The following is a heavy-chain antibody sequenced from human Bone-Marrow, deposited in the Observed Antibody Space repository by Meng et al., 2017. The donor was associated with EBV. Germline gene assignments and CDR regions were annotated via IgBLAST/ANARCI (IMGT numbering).Heavy chain of an antibody. CDR1: GFTFSDSY. D-gene: IGHD4-17*01. Sequence: VQWVEWGGCLFKLGGSSRLTLAASGFTFSDSYMSWSRQAPGKGLEWVSYISSSGSTLYYADSVKGRLTISRDNAKNSLYLQMNSLRSEDTAVYYCARGSDYGDYQPLGYWGQGTLVTVSS. CDR3: ARGSDYGDYQPLGY. CDR2: ISSSGSTL. V-gene: IGHV3-11*01. J-gene: IGHJ4*02.